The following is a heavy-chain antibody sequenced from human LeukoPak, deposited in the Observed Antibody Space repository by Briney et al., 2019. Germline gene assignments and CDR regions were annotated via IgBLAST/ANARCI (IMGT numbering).Heavy chain of an antibody. Sequence: SETLSLTCTVSSGSISTSNYYWGWVRQPPGKALEWIGNIFYSGSTNYNPSLKSRVTISVDTSKNQFSLKLSSVTAADTAVYYCARFRVSSGYYYFDYWGQGTLVTVSS. CDR1: SGSISTSNYY. CDR2: IFYSGST. J-gene: IGHJ4*02. D-gene: IGHD3-22*01. V-gene: IGHV4-61*05. CDR3: ARFRVSSGYYYFDY.